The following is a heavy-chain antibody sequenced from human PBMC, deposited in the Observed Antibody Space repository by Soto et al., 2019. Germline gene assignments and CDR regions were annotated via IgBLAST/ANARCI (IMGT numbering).Heavy chain of an antibody. V-gene: IGHV4-31*03. CDR2: IYYTGNT. CDR1: GGSISSGGTGSY. Sequence: QVQLQESGPGLVKPSQTLSLTCTVSGGSISSGGTGSYWTWIRQLPGKGLEWIGYIYYTGNTYYTPSLKSRPTISIAPSENPFSLKLTSVTAADTAVYFCASGHDAYKVRYWGQGTLVTVSS. J-gene: IGHJ4*02. D-gene: IGHD1-1*01. CDR3: ASGHDAYKVRY.